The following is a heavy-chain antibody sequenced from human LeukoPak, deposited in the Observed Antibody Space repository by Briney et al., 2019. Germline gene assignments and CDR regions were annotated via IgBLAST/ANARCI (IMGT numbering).Heavy chain of an antibody. Sequence: GGSLRLSCEASGFTFGSHAMYWVRQAPGKGLEWVAGIFGSGGSTHYADPVKGRFTISRDNSRNTVYLQINSLRAEDTAVYYCGKTTVGYSSGQKPAWPVDYWGQGTLVTVSS. CDR2: IFGSGGST. CDR3: GKTTVGYSSGQKPAWPVDY. V-gene: IGHV3-23*01. J-gene: IGHJ4*02. D-gene: IGHD5-18*01. CDR1: GFTFGSHA.